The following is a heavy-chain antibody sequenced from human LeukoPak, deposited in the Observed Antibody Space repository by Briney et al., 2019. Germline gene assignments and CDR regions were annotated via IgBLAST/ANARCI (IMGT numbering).Heavy chain of an antibody. CDR1: GGSISSSSYY. D-gene: IGHD6-13*01. Sequence: SETLSLTCTVSGGSISSSSYYWGWIRQPPGKGLEWIGSIYYSGSTYYNPSLKSRVTISVDTSKNQFSLKLSSVTAADTAVYYCARQAVLEQQLAYYFDYWGQGTLVTVSS. CDR3: ARQAVLEQQLAYYFDY. V-gene: IGHV4-39*01. J-gene: IGHJ4*02. CDR2: IYYSGST.